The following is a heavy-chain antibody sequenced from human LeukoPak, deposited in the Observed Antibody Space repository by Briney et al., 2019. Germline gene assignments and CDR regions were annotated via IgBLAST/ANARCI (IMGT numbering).Heavy chain of an antibody. CDR3: AKYGVDCSSTSCYPLYYMDV. CDR1: GFTFDSYA. CDR2: ISGGGGIT. Sequence: GGSLSLSCAASGFTFDSYAMTWVRQAPGKGLEWVSSISGGGGITNYADSVKGRFTISRDNSKYTLFLQMNSLRAEDTAVYYCAKYGVDCSSTSCYPLYYMDVWGKGTTVTVSS. J-gene: IGHJ6*03. V-gene: IGHV3-23*01. D-gene: IGHD2-2*01.